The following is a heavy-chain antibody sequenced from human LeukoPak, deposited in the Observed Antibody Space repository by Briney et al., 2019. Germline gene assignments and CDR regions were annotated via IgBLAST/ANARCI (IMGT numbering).Heavy chain of an antibody. J-gene: IGHJ2*01. CDR3: AKDRTVGASYWYFDL. V-gene: IGHV3-23*01. Sequence: PGGSLRLSCAASGFTFSTYSMNWVRQAPGKGLEWVSAISGSGGNTYYADFVKGRFTISRDSSKNTLFLQMNTLRAEDTAIYYCAKDRTVGASYWYFDLWGRGTLVTVSS. CDR1: GFTFSTYS. D-gene: IGHD1-26*01. CDR2: ISGSGGNT.